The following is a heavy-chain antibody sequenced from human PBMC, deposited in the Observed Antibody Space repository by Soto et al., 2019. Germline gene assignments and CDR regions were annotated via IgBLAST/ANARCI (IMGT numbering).Heavy chain of an antibody. J-gene: IGHJ6*02. V-gene: IGHV1-69*13. Sequence: SVKVSCKASGDTFTNYAIGWLRQAPGQGLEWMGRIIPFFGTPTYIQNFQGRVAITADASTSTAYMELTSLRSEDTAVYYCATLGFCTSTSCYGPPGGLAALAVWGQGTTVTVSS. CDR1: GDTFTNYA. CDR2: IIPFFGTP. CDR3: ATLGFCTSTSCYGPPGGLAALAV. D-gene: IGHD2-2*01.